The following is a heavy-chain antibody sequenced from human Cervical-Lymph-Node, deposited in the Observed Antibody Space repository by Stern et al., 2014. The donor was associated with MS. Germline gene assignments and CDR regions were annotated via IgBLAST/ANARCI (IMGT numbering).Heavy chain of an antibody. CDR3: AKNSDSFHAFDV. CDR1: GDTFITSA. J-gene: IGHJ3*01. CDR2: IIPLLGVT. Sequence: QVQLVQSGTEVKQSGSSLKVSCKASGDTFITSAFNWVRQAPGQGLEWMGGIIPLLGVTNYAQKFRGRIKITADESTRTVYMDLTSLTSGDTAVYFCAKNSDSFHAFDVWGQGTVVSVSS. V-gene: IGHV1-69*01. D-gene: IGHD4-11*01.